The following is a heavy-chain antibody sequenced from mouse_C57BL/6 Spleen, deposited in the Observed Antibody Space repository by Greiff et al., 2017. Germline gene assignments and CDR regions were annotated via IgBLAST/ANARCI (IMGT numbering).Heavy chain of an antibody. CDR1: GFTFSDYY. Sequence: EVMLVESEGGLVQPGSSMKLSCTASGFTFSDYYMAWVRQVPEKGLEWVANINYDGISTYYLDSLKSRFIISRDNAKNILYLQMSSLKSEDTATYYCARDSLYYGSPYWYFDVWGTGTTVTVSS. D-gene: IGHD1-1*01. CDR2: INYDGIST. CDR3: ARDSLYYGSPYWYFDV. J-gene: IGHJ1*03. V-gene: IGHV5-16*01.